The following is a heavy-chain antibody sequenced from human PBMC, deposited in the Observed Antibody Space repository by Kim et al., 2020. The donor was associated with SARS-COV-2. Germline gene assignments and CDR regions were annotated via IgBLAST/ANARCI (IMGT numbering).Heavy chain of an antibody. CDR3: ARDLPHWFGECLFDY. D-gene: IGHD3-10*01. J-gene: IGHJ4*02. CDR2: ISSSSSYI. Sequence: GGSLRLSCAASGFTFSSYSMNWVRQAPGKGLEWVSSISSSSSYIYYADSVKGRFTISRDNAKNSLYLQMNSLRAEDTAVYYCARDLPHWFGECLFDYWGQGTLVTVSS. V-gene: IGHV3-21*04. CDR1: GFTFSSYS.